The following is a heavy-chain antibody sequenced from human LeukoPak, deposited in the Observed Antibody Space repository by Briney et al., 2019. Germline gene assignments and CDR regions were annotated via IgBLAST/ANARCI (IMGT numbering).Heavy chain of an antibody. CDR2: IRSKANSYAT. Sequence: GGSLRLSCAASGFTFSGSAMHWVRQASGKGLEWVGRIRSKANSYATAYAASVKGRFTISRDDSKNTAYLQMNSLKTEDTAVYYCTRRADNYDYWGQGNLVTVSS. CDR3: TRRADNYDY. CDR1: GFTFSGSA. V-gene: IGHV3-73*01. D-gene: IGHD5-24*01. J-gene: IGHJ4*02.